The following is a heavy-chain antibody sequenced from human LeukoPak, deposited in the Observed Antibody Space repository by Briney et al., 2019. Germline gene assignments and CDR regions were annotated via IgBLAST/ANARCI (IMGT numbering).Heavy chain of an antibody. CDR3: ARDPWGTHAY. V-gene: IGHV3-21*01. D-gene: IGHD3-16*01. Sequence: SGGSLRLSCAASGFSIYSLNWVRQAPGKGLEWVSSISIGSDYIYYADSVKGRFTISRDNAKNSLYLQMNSLRAEDTAIYYCARDPWGTHAYWGQGTLDTVSS. J-gene: IGHJ4*02. CDR1: GFSIYS. CDR2: ISIGSDYI.